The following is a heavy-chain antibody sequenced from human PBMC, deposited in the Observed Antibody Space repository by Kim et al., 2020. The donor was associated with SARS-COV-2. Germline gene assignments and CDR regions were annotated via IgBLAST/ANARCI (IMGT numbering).Heavy chain of an antibody. CDR1: GGSFSGYY. V-gene: IGHV4-34*01. CDR2: INHSGST. Sequence: SETLSLTCAVYGGSFSGYYWSWIRQPPGKGLEWIGEINHSGSTNYNPSLKSRVTISVDTSKNQFSLKLSSVTAADTAVYYCAAADAYYFDYWGQGTLVTVSS. CDR3: AAADAYYFDY. J-gene: IGHJ4*02.